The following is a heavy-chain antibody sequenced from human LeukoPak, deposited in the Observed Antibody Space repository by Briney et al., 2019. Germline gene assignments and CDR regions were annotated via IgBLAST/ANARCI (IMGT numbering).Heavy chain of an antibody. CDR1: GFTFSSYA. CDR2: VSGSGGST. J-gene: IGHJ4*02. D-gene: IGHD6-13*01. Sequence: GRSLRLSCAASGFTFSSYAMSWVRQAPGKGLEWVSSVSGSGGSTYYADSVKGRFTISRDNSKNALYLQMNSLRAEDTAVYYCAKPIFRQMAAAGEFDYWGQGTLVTVSS. V-gene: IGHV3-23*01. CDR3: AKPIFRQMAAAGEFDY.